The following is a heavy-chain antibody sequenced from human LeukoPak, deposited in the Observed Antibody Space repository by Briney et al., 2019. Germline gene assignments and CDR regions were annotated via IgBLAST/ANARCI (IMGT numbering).Heavy chain of an antibody. V-gene: IGHV3-23*01. Sequence: GGSLRLSCAASGFTFSSYAMSWVRQAPGKGLEWVSAISGSGGSTYYADSVKGRFTISRDNSKNTLYPQMNSLRAEDTAVYYCARSYYYGSGRVDAFDIWGQGTMVTVSS. CDR3: ARSYYYGSGRVDAFDI. CDR1: GFTFSSYA. D-gene: IGHD3-10*01. J-gene: IGHJ3*02. CDR2: ISGSGGST.